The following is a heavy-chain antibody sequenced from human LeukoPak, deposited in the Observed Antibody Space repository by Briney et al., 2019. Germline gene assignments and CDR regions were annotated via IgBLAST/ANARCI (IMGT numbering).Heavy chain of an antibody. Sequence: SETLSLTCTVSGGSISSYYWSWIRQPPGKGLEWIGYIYYSGSTYYNPSLKSRVTISVDRSKNQFSLKLSSVTAADTAVYYCARSDKPLYSRWYFDYWGQGTLVTVSS. CDR1: GGSISSYY. D-gene: IGHD2-21*01. J-gene: IGHJ4*02. V-gene: IGHV4-59*12. CDR2: IYYSGST. CDR3: ARSDKPLYSRWYFDY.